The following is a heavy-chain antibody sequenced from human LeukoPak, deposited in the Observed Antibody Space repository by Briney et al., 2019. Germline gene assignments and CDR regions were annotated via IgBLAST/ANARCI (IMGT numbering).Heavy chain of an antibody. Sequence: SETLSLTCTVSGGSISSYYWSWIRQPPGKGLEWIGYIYYSGSTNYNPSLKSRVTISVDTSKNQFSLKLSSVTAADTAVYYCARGRGIAVAGTVYYYGMDVWGQGTTVTVSS. J-gene: IGHJ6*02. V-gene: IGHV4-59*12. CDR1: GGSISSYY. CDR3: ARGRGIAVAGTVYYYGMDV. D-gene: IGHD6-19*01. CDR2: IYYSGST.